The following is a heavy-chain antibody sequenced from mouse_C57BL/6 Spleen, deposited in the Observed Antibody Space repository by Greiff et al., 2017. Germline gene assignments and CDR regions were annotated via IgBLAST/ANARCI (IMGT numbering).Heavy chain of an antibody. V-gene: IGHV3-6*01. CDR3: ARDGSSPFAY. Sequence: EVQLQESGPGLVKPSQSLSLTCSVTGYSITSGYYWNWIRQFPGNKLEWMGYISYDGSNNYNPSLKNRISITRDTSKNQFFLKLNSVTTEDTATYYCARDGSSPFAYWGQGTLVTVSA. J-gene: IGHJ3*01. CDR1: GYSITSGYY. CDR2: ISYDGSN. D-gene: IGHD1-1*01.